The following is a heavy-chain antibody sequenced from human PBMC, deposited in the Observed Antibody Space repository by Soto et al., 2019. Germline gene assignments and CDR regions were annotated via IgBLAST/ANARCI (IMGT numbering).Heavy chain of an antibody. CDR1: GFTFSSYE. V-gene: IGHV3-48*03. CDR3: ARDTIFSDFDY. CDR2: ISSSGGTI. Sequence: PGGSLRLSCAASGFTFSSYEMNWVRQAPGKGLEWVSYISSSGGTIYYADSVKGRFTISRDNAKNSLYLQMNSLRAEDTAVYYCARDTIFSDFDYWGQGTLVTVSS. J-gene: IGHJ4*02. D-gene: IGHD3-9*01.